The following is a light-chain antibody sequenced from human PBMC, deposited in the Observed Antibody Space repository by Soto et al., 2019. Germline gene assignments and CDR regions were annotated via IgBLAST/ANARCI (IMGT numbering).Light chain of an antibody. J-gene: IGKJ5*01. CDR2: GAS. Sequence: DIGMTQSPDSLAVSLGERVTINFKSFQNVFYTSNNKNYLPWYQQKPGQPPKLLIYGASTRATGVPARFSGSGSGTEFTLTISSLQSEDFAVYYCQQYNSWPPITFGQGTRLEIK. CDR3: QQYNSWPPIT. V-gene: IGKV4-1*01. CDR1: QNVFYTSNNKNY.